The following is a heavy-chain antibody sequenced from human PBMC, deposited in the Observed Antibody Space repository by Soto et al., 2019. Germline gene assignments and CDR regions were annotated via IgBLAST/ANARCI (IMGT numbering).Heavy chain of an antibody. CDR1: GYHFTSYD. CDR2: MSPHSGNT. CDR3: ARGPDRSGGGTMDY. J-gene: IGHJ4*02. V-gene: IGHV1-8*01. Sequence: GASVKVSCKASGYHFTSYDINWVRQAAGQGLEWMGWMSPHSGNTGSPQKFQGRVTMTRNSSISTAYMQMNSLKTEDTAVYYCARGPDRSGGGTMDYWGQGTLVTVSS. D-gene: IGHD3-22*01.